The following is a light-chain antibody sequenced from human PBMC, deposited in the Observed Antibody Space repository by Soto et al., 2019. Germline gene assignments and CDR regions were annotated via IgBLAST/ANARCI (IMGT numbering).Light chain of an antibody. Sequence: IQMPQSPSILSGSLSPSVTITWRSSQTITNWVAWYQQKPGKAPRLLIYDASSLESGVPSRFSGSGSGTDFTLTISSLQPEEFATYYCQQSYSTPRTLGQGTRWIS. V-gene: IGKV1-39*01. J-gene: IGKJ1*01. CDR3: QQSYSTPRT. CDR1: QTITNW. CDR2: DAS.